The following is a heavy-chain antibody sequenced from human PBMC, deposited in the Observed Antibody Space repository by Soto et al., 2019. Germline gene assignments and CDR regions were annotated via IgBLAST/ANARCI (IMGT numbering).Heavy chain of an antibody. CDR3: ARRAVDTAMDFDY. J-gene: IGHJ4*02. D-gene: IGHD5-18*01. V-gene: IGHV1-69*13. CDR2: IIPIFGTA. CDR1: GGTFSSYA. Sequence: SVKVSCKASGGTFSSYAISWVRQAPGQGLEWMGGIIPIFGTANYAQKFQGRVTITADESTSTAYMELSSLRSEDTAVYYCARRAVDTAMDFDYWGQGTLVTVSS.